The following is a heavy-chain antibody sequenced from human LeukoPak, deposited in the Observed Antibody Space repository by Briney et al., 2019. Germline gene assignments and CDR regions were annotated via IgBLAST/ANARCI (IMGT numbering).Heavy chain of an antibody. Sequence: PGGSLRLSCAASGFTFSSYGMHWVRQAPGKGLEWVAVIWYDGSNKYYADSVKGRFTVSRDNSKNTLYLQMNSLRAEDTAVYYCARGVGGGSSWYNFWGQGSLVTVSS. CDR1: GFTFSSYG. CDR2: IWYDGSNK. V-gene: IGHV3-33*01. J-gene: IGHJ4*02. D-gene: IGHD6-13*01. CDR3: ARGVGGGSSWYNF.